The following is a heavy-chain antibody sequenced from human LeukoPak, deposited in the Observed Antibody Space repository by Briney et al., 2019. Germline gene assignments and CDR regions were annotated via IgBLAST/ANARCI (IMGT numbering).Heavy chain of an antibody. Sequence: SETLSLTCTVSGDSISTNHYYWGWIRQSPGKGLEWIGSIFYSGTTYYNPSLKSRVTISADTSKNQFSLNLTSVTAADMAVYYCARSTIFGVIILYFDYWGQGTLVTVSS. D-gene: IGHD3-3*01. J-gene: IGHJ4*02. CDR2: IFYSGTT. V-gene: IGHV4-39*07. CDR3: ARSTIFGVIILYFDY. CDR1: GDSISTNHYY.